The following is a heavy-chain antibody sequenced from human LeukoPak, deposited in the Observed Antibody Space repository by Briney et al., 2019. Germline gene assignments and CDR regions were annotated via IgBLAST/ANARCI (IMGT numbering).Heavy chain of an antibody. D-gene: IGHD6-13*01. CDR3: AKQSAGSAAWYSLHYDF. Sequence: PGGSLRLSCAASGFTLSSYAMTWVRQAPGRGLEWVSSVDGGGGTYYADSVKGRFTISRDNSKDTLYLQMNGLRAEDTAVYFCAKQSAGSAAWYSLHYDFWGQGTLVTVSS. J-gene: IGHJ4*02. CDR1: GFTLSSYA. V-gene: IGHV3-23*01. CDR2: VDGGGGT.